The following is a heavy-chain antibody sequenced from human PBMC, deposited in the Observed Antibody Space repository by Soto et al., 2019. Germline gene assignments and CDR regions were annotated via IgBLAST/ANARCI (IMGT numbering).Heavy chain of an antibody. J-gene: IGHJ6*02. CDR3: ARDKYCYGSGKDGMDV. V-gene: IGHV4-31*03. D-gene: IGHD3-10*01. CDR2: IYYSGST. CDR1: GGSISSGGYY. Sequence: QVQLQESGPGLVKPSQTLSLTCTVSGGSISSGGYYWTWIRQHPGKGLEWIGYIYYSGSTYYNPSLKSRVTISVDTCKNQFSLKLRSVTAADTAVYYCARDKYCYGSGKDGMDVWGQGTTVTVSS.